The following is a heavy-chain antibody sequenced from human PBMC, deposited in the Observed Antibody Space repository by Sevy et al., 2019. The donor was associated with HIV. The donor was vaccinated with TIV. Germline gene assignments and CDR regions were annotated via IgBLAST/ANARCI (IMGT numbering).Heavy chain of an antibody. Sequence: GGSLRLSCAASGFTFSSYSMNWVRQAPGKGLEWVSSISSSSSYIYYADSVKGRFTISRDNAKNSLYLQMNSLRAEDTAVYYWARDGGGYDFWSGYPDVYYYYGMDVWGQGTTVTVSS. D-gene: IGHD3-3*01. CDR2: ISSSSSYI. J-gene: IGHJ6*02. CDR1: GFTFSSYS. V-gene: IGHV3-21*01. CDR3: ARDGGGYDFWSGYPDVYYYYGMDV.